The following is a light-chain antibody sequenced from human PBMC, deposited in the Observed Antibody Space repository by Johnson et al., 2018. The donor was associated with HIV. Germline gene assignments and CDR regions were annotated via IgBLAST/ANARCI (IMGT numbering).Light chain of an antibody. Sequence: QPVLTQPPSVSAAPGQKVTISCSGDTSNIKDNSVSWYQLFPGTAPKLLIYENNRRPSGIPDRFSGSKSGTSANLGITGLQAGDEADSYCVTWDRSLSGHYVLRTGTKVTVL. CDR1: TSNIKDNS. V-gene: IGLV1-51*02. CDR3: VTWDRSLSGHYV. CDR2: ENN. J-gene: IGLJ1*01.